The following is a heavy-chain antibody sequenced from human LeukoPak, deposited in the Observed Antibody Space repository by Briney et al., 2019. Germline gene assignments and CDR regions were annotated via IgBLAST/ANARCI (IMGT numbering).Heavy chain of an antibody. D-gene: IGHD3-22*01. V-gene: IGHV3-66*02. CDR1: GFTVRSNY. Sequence: GSLRLSCAASGFTVRSNYMSWGCQAPGEGLEGVSVIYSGETTYYAESMRGRFTIFRDNSKNTLYLQMNSLGAEDTAAYYGATKRYDYDTTGALDYSGQGTLVTASS. J-gene: IGHJ4*02. CDR3: ATKRYDYDTTGALDY. CDR2: IYSGETT.